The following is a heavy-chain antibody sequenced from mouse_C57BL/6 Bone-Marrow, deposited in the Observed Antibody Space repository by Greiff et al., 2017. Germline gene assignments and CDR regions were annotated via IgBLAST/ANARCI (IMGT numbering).Heavy chain of an antibody. CDR1: GYTFTDYY. CDR3: AIRGCDGYAMDY. V-gene: IGHV1-76*01. Sequence: QVQLQQSGAELVRPGASVKLSCKASGYTFTDYYINWVKQRPGQGLEWIARIYPGSGNTYYNEKFKGKATLTAEKSSSTAYMQLSSLTSEDSAVYFCAIRGCDGYAMDYWGQGTSVTVSS. CDR2: IYPGSGNT. J-gene: IGHJ4*01.